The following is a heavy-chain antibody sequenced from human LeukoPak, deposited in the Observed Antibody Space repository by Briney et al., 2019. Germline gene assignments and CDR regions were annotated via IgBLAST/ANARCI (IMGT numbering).Heavy chain of an antibody. Sequence: GGSLRLSCAASGFTFSRYSMHWVRQAPGKGLEYVSAISNNGGSTYYAKSVKGRFTISRDNSKNTLYLQMGSLRAEDMAVYYCARTSIAAREADYWGQGTLVTVSS. CDR1: GFTFSRYS. CDR2: ISNNGGST. V-gene: IGHV3-64*01. CDR3: ARTSIAAREADY. J-gene: IGHJ4*02. D-gene: IGHD6-6*01.